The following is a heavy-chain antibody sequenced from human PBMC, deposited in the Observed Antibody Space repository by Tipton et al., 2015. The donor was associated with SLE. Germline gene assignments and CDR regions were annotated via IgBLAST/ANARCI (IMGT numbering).Heavy chain of an antibody. Sequence: TLSLTCTVSLYSIGSGFYWDWVRQAPGKGLEWVATMHHNGSTYYNPSLKSRVTMSVDTSKTQFSLKLGSLTAADTAVYYCARVVTVGAAHYYDIDVWGQGTRVTVSS. J-gene: IGHJ6*02. D-gene: IGHD2-21*02. CDR1: LYSIGSGFY. CDR3: ARVVTVGAAHYYDIDV. V-gene: IGHV4-38-2*02. CDR2: MHHNGST.